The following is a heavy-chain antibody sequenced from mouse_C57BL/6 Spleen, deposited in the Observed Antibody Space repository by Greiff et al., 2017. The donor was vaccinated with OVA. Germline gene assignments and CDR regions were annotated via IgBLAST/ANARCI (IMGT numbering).Heavy chain of an antibody. D-gene: IGHD3-3*01. J-gene: IGHJ1*03. CDR3: AKRDDWYCDV. Sequence: VQGVESGPGLVQPSQSLPITCTASGFSLTSSGVHWVRQSPGKGLEWLGVIWRGGSTDYNAAFMSRLSITKTNSKSQVFFKMNSLQADDTAIYYLAKRDDWYCDVWGTGTTVTVSS. V-gene: IGHV2-5*01. CDR2: IWRGGST. CDR1: GFSLTSSG.